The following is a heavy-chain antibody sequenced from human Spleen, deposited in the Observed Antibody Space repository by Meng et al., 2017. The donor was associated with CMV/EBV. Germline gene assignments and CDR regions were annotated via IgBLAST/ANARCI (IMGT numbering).Heavy chain of an antibody. CDR1: GGTFSSYA. V-gene: IGHV1-69*12. CDR2: IIPIFGTA. D-gene: IGHD3-10*01. CDR3: ARERSGYFDY. Sequence: QVRLFRAGCEVNEPGAWVKAPCKASGGTFSSYAISWVRQAPGQGLEWMGGIIPIFGTANYAQKFQGRVTITADESTSTAYMELSSLRSEDTAVYYCARERSGYFDYWGQGTLVTVFS. J-gene: IGHJ4*02.